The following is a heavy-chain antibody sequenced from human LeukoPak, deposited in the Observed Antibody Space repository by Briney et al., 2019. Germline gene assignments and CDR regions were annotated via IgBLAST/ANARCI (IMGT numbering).Heavy chain of an antibody. Sequence: GGSLRLPCAGSGFILSIYRMNCVRQAPGKGLEWVSYMSSSGDSIKYADSVKGQFTISRDNARDSLHLQMNSLRVEDTAVYYCEREGYDYVCQSTQQDGMDVWGQGTTVTVSS. CDR3: EREGYDYVCQSTQQDGMDV. CDR1: GFILSIYR. J-gene: IGHJ6*02. D-gene: IGHD3-10*02. V-gene: IGHV3-48*04. CDR2: MSSSGDSI.